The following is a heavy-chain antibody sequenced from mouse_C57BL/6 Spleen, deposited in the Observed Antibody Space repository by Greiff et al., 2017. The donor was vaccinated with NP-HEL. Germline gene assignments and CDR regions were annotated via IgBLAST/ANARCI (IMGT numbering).Heavy chain of an antibody. CDR3: TRWGYVYDGYPYYAMDD. CDR2: IDPETGGT. D-gene: IGHD2-3*01. J-gene: IGHJ4*01. CDR1: GYTFTDYE. V-gene: IGHV1-15*01. Sequence: QVQLQQSGAELVRPGASVTLSCKASGYTFTDYEMHWVKQTPVHGLEWIGAIDPETGGTAYNQKFKGKAILTADKSSSTAYMELRSLTSEDSAVYYCTRWGYVYDGYPYYAMDDWGQGTSVTVSS.